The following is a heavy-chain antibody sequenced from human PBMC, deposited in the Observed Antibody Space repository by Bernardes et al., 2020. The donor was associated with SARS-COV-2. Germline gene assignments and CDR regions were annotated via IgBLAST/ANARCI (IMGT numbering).Heavy chain of an antibody. CDR1: GFSLSTSGVG. Sequence: SGPTLVKPTQTLTLTCTFSGFSLSTSGVGVGWIRQPPGKALEWLALIYWNDDKRYSPSLKSRLTITKDTSKNQVVLTMTNMDPVDTATSYCAHARHRITIFGVVITTPWYFDYWGQGTLVTVSS. V-gene: IGHV2-5*01. CDR2: IYWNDDK. J-gene: IGHJ4*02. D-gene: IGHD3-3*01. CDR3: AHARHRITIFGVVITTPWYFDY.